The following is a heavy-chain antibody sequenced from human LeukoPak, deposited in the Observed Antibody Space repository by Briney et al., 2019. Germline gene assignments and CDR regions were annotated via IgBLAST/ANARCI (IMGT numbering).Heavy chain of an antibody. CDR1: GGSVSSGSHY. CDR2: VYYSGST. Sequence: SETLSLTCPVSGGSVSSGSHYWSWIRQPPGKGLEWIGHVYYSGSTSYNPSLKGRVTISVDTSKNHFSLKLSSVTAADTAVYYCARPNSFWSGSGGDYYYGMDVWGQGTTVTVS. CDR3: ARPNSFWSGSGGDYYYGMDV. V-gene: IGHV4-61*03. J-gene: IGHJ6*02. D-gene: IGHD3-3*01.